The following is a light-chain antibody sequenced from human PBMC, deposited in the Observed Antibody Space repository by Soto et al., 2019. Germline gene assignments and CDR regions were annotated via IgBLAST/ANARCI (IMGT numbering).Light chain of an antibody. CDR2: DVS. CDR3: SSYTSSSTYV. V-gene: IGLV2-14*01. J-gene: IGLJ1*01. Sequence: QSALTQPPSVSGPPGHSITISCTGNSSDVGGYNYVSWYQQHPGKAPKLMIYDVSNRPSGVSNRFSGSKSGNTASLTISGLQAEDEADYYCSSYTSSSTYVFGTGTKVTVL. CDR1: SSDVGGYNY.